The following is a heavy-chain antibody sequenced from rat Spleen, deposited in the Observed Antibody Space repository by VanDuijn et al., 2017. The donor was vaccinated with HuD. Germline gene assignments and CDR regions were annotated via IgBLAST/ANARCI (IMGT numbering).Heavy chain of an antibody. D-gene: IGHD5-1*01. V-gene: IGHV5-29*01. Sequence: EVQLVESGGGLVQPGRSLKLSCEASGFTLSDYYMAWVRQAPTKGLEWVATTSYDGRRTYYRDSVKGRFTISRDNVKSILYLQMDSLKSEDTATYYCASRTGNWFAYWGQGTLVTVSS. J-gene: IGHJ3*01. CDR1: GFTLSDYY. CDR3: ASRTGNWFAY. CDR2: TSYDGRRT.